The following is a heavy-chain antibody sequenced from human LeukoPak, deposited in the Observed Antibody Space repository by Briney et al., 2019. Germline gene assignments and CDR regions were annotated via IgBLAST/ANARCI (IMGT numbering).Heavy chain of an antibody. CDR1: GGSISSYY. V-gene: IGHV4-4*09. CDR3: ARLNGDSEGFDY. D-gene: IGHD7-27*01. CDR2: IYTSGST. J-gene: IGHJ4*02. Sequence: SETLSLTCTVSGGSISSYYWSWIRQPPGKGLEWIGYIYTSGSTNYNPSLKSRVTISVDTSKNQFSLKLSSVTAADTAVYYCARLNGDSEGFDYWGQGTLVTVSS.